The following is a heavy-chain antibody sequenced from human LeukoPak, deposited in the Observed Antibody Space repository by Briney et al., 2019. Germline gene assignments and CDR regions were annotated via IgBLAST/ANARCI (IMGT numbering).Heavy chain of an antibody. V-gene: IGHV4-34*01. CDR3: ARGYCSGGSCYSNFDY. CDR2: INHSGST. Sequence: SETLSLTCTVSGDSVSNGNYYWSWLRQPPGKGLEWIGEINHSGSTNYNPSLKSRVTISVDTSKNQFSLKLSSVTAADTAVYYCARGYCSGGSCYSNFDYWGQGTLVTVSS. J-gene: IGHJ4*02. D-gene: IGHD2-15*01. CDR1: GDSVSNGNYY.